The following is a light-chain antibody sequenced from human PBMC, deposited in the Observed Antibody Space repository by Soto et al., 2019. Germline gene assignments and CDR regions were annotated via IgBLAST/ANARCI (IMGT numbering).Light chain of an antibody. J-gene: IGKJ1*01. Sequence: EIALTQSPGTLSLSPGERATLSCRASQSVSAGYLAWYQQKPGQAPRLLIYGASSRATGIPDRFSGSGSGTDFTLTISRLEPEDFAVYYCQQYGSSPLTFGQGTKVEIK. CDR1: QSVSAGY. V-gene: IGKV3-20*01. CDR2: GAS. CDR3: QQYGSSPLT.